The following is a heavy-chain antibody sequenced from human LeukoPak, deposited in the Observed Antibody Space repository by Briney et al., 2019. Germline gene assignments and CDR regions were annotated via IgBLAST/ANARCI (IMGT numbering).Heavy chain of an antibody. CDR2: IIPILGIA. CDR3: ARDRGRRYYDSSGYQPFDY. J-gene: IGHJ4*02. V-gene: IGHV1-69*04. CDR1: GGTFSSYT. D-gene: IGHD3-22*01. Sequence: SVKVSCKASGGTFSSYTISWVRQAPGQGLEWMGRIIPILGIANYAQKFQGRVTITADKSTSTAYMELSSLRPEDTAVYYCARDRGRRYYDSSGYQPFDYWGQGTLVTVSS.